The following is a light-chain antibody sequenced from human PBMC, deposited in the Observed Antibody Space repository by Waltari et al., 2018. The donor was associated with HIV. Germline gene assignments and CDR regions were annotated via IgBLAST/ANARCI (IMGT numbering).Light chain of an antibody. J-gene: IGLJ2*01. CDR3: QTWDSNSGV. CDR1: RLGYKY. V-gene: IGLV3-1*01. CDR2: EDT. Sequence: SYELTQPPSVSVSPGQTSTITCSGARLGYKYVSWYQQKPGQAPVLVIYEDTRRPSGIPERFSGSRSGDTATLTISGTQSMDEADFYCQTWDSNSGVFGGGTKLTVL.